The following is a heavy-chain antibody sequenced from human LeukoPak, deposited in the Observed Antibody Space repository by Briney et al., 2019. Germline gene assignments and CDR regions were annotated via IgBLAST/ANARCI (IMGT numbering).Heavy chain of an antibody. Sequence: GGSLRLSCAASGFISSSYTMHWVRQAPGKGLEWVAVISYDGSNKYYTDSVKGRFTISRDNSKNTLYLQMNSLRAEDTAVYYCARGVGANHDWFDPWGQGTLVTVSS. V-gene: IGHV3-30-3*01. CDR1: GFISSSYT. CDR3: ARGVGANHDWFDP. J-gene: IGHJ5*02. D-gene: IGHD1-14*01. CDR2: ISYDGSNK.